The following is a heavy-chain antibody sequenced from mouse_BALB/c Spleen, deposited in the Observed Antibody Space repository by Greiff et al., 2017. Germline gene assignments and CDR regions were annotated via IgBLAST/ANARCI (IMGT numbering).Heavy chain of an antibody. Sequence: VQLQQSGAELAKPGASVKMSCKASGYTFTSYWMHWVNQRPGQGLEWIGYINPSTGYPEYNQKFKDQATLTADKSSSTAYMQLSSLTSEDSAVYDCARSRETARAFAYWGQGTLVTVSA. CDR3: ARSRETARAFAY. V-gene: IGHV1-7*01. CDR1: GYTFTSYW. D-gene: IGHD3-2*01. CDR2: INPSTGYP. J-gene: IGHJ3*01.